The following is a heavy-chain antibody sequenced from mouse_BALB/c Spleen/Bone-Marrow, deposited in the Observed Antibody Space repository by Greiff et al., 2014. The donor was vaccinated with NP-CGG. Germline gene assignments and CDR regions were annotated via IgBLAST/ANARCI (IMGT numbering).Heavy chain of an antibody. V-gene: IGHV2-6-4*01. Sequence: QVQLQQSGPGLVAPSQSLSITCTVSGFSLSRYSVHWVRQPPGKGLEWLGMIWGGGTTDYNSALKSRLSISKENSKSQVFLKMNSLQTDDTAMYYGARNIHITTWMDYWGQGTSVTVSS. CDR2: IWGGGTT. J-gene: IGHJ4*01. CDR1: GFSLSRYS. CDR3: ARNIHITTWMDY. D-gene: IGHD1-2*01.